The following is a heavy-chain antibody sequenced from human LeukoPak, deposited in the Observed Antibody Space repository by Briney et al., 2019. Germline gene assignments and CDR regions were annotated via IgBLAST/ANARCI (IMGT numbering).Heavy chain of an antibody. V-gene: IGHV3-23*01. D-gene: IGHD2-2*01. Sequence: QPGGSLRLSCAASGFTFSTYAMSWVRQGPGKGLERVSAISGSGGSTYYADSVKGRFTIARDNSKNTLYLQMNSLRAEDTAVYYCAKEAIPAAILYYYYMDVWGKGTTVTVSS. CDR3: AKEAIPAAILYYYYMDV. CDR2: ISGSGGST. CDR1: GFTFSTYA. J-gene: IGHJ6*03.